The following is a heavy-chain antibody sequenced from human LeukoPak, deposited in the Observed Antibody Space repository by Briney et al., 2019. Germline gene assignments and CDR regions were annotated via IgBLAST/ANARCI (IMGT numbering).Heavy chain of an antibody. CDR2: ISGGST. CDR1: GFTVSSNE. CDR3: ARVRDNYDFWSGYLMDYYMDV. V-gene: IGHV3-38-3*01. Sequence: GGSLRLSCAASGFTVSSNEMSWVRQAPGKGLEWVSSISGGSTYYADSRKGRFTISRGNAKNTLYLQMNSLRAEDTAVYYCARVRDNYDFWSGYLMDYYMDVWGKGTTVTVSS. J-gene: IGHJ6*03. D-gene: IGHD3-3*01.